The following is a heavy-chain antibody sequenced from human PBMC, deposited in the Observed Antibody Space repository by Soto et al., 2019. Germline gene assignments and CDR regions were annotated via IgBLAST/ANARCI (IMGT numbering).Heavy chain of an antibody. Sequence: ASVKVSCKASGYTFTVYYMHWVRQAPGQGLEWMGWINPNSGGTNYAQKFQGRVTMTRDTSISTAYMELSRLRSDDTAVYYCARAGDSSSSPYYYGMDVWGQGTTVTVSS. CDR1: GYTFTVYY. CDR2: INPNSGGT. J-gene: IGHJ6*02. D-gene: IGHD6-6*01. V-gene: IGHV1-2*02. CDR3: ARAGDSSSSPYYYGMDV.